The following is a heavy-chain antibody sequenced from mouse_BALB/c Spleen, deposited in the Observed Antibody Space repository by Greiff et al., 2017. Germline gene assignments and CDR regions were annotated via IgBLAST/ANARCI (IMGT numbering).Heavy chain of an antibody. V-gene: IGHV1-7*01. CDR2: INPSTGYT. D-gene: IGHD4-1*01. CDR3: ARRLTEAMDD. Sequence: QVQLQQPGAELAKPGASVKMSCKASGYTFTSYWMHWVKQRPGQGLEWIGYINPSTGYTEYNQKFKDKATLTADKSSSTAYMQLSSLTSEDSAVYYCARRLTEAMDDWGQGTSGTVSS. CDR1: GYTFTSYW. J-gene: IGHJ4*01.